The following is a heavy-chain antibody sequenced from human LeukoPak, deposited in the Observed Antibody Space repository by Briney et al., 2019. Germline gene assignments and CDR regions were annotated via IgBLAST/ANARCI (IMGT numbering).Heavy chain of an antibody. Sequence: GGSLRLSCAASGLTFSTYWMHWVRHAPGKGLVWVSRINGDGSLSYADSVKGRFTISRDNTKNMLYLQMNSLRAEDTAVYCCAGGASSTVHYWGQGAQVTDSS. CDR2: INGDGSL. CDR3: AGGASSTVHY. J-gene: IGHJ4*02. D-gene: IGHD6-13*01. CDR1: GLTFSTYW. V-gene: IGHV3-74*01.